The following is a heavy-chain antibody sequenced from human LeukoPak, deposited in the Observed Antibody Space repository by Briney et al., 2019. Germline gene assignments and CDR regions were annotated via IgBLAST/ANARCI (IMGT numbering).Heavy chain of an antibody. V-gene: IGHV3-23*01. CDR2: ISGSGGST. J-gene: IGHJ4*02. Sequence: GGSLRLSCAASGFTFSSYAMSWVRQAPGKGLEWVSAISGSGGSTYYADSVKGRFTISRDNSKNTLCLQMNSLRAEDTAVYYCAKDSGWYQGLDYWGQGTLVTVSS. CDR3: AKDSGWYQGLDY. CDR1: GFTFSSYA. D-gene: IGHD6-19*01.